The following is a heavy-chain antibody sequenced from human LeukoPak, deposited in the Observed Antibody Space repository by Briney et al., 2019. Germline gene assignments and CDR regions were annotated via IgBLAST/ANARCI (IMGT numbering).Heavy chain of an antibody. CDR1: GFTFSSYW. J-gene: IGHJ3*02. V-gene: IGHV3-7*01. CDR3: ARVFRQAVEYSSTSGAFDI. CDR2: IKQDGSEK. Sequence: GGSLRLSCAASGFTFSSYWMSWVRQAPGKGLEWVANIKQDGSEKYYVDSVKGRFTISRDNAMNSLYLQMNSLRAEDTAVYYGARVFRQAVEYSSTSGAFDIWGQGTIVTVSS. D-gene: IGHD6-6*01.